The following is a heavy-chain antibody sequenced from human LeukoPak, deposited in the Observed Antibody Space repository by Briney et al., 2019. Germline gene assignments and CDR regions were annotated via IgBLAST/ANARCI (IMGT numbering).Heavy chain of an antibody. D-gene: IGHD3-22*01. CDR3: ARVRYYDSSGYYYFDY. CDR1: GYTFTCYY. CDR2: INPSGGST. Sequence: ASVKVSCKASGYTFTCYYMHWVRQAPGQGLEWMGIINPSGGSTSYAQKFQGRVTMTRDTSTSTVYMELSSLRSEDTAVYYCARVRYYDSSGYYYFDYWGQGTLVTVSS. J-gene: IGHJ4*02. V-gene: IGHV1-46*01.